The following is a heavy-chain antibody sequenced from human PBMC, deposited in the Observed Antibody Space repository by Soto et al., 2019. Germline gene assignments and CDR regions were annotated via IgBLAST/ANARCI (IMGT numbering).Heavy chain of an antibody. CDR3: AGLGMVAAHREFDP. CDR2: INQSGSP. V-gene: IGHV4-4*02. D-gene: IGHD2-15*01. J-gene: IGHJ5*02. Sequence: QVQLQESGPGLVKPSGTLSLTCAVSSGTISSSNWWTWVRQPPGKGLEWIGEINQSGSPNYNPSLRSRVTISVDKSKRQFFLNLSSVTAADTAIYYCAGLGMVAAHREFDPWGQGTLVTVSS. CDR1: SGTISSSNW.